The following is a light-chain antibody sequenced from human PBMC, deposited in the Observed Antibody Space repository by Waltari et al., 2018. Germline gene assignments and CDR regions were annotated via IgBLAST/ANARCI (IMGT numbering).Light chain of an antibody. CDR1: QSLALSDGTTY. J-gene: IGKJ1*01. Sequence: DVVMTQSPLSLLVTVGQPASIPWWSSQSLALSDGTTYLNWVQLRPGQSPRRLFCRVSDRDSGVPDRFSGSGSGTDFTLKISRVEAEDVGVYYCVQGTQWPPTFGQGTKVEIK. V-gene: IGKV2-30*02. CDR3: VQGTQWPPT. CDR2: RVS.